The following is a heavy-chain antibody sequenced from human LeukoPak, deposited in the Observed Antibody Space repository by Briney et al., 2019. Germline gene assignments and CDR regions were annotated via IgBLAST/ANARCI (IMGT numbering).Heavy chain of an antibody. CDR3: ARVSWELTFDY. V-gene: IGHV3-13*03. CDR2: IGTAGDT. J-gene: IGHJ4*02. D-gene: IGHD1-26*01. CDR1: GFTFSSYD. Sequence: GGSLRLSCVACGFTFSSYDMHWVRQATGKGLEWVSAIGTAGDTYYPGSVKGQFTISRENAKNSLYLQMNSLRAEDTAVYYCARVSWELTFDYWGQGTLVTVSS.